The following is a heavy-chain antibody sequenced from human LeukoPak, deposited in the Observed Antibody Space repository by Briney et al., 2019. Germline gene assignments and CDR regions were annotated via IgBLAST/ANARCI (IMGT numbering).Heavy chain of an antibody. D-gene: IGHD3-10*01. CDR1: GASISGSNYY. CDR2: VYYTGSI. V-gene: IGHV4-39*01. J-gene: IGHJ4*02. CDR3: ARLSYGEHDY. Sequence: SETLSLTCTVSGASISGSNYYWGWIRQPPGKGLEYIGSVYYTGSIHYNPSLTSRVTISADTSKNQFSLKVSSVTAADTAVYYCARLSYGEHDYWGQGTLVTVSS.